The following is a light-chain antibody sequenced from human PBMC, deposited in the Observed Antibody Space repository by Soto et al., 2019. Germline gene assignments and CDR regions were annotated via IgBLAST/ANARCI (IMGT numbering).Light chain of an antibody. CDR2: GVR. Sequence: QSVLTQPASVSGSPGQSITISCTGTSSDVGGYNYVSWYQQHPGKAPKLLIHGVRNRPPGISSRFSGFKSGLTASLTISGLQAEDEADYYCSSFTTSRLYVFGPGTKVTVL. CDR1: SSDVGGYNY. CDR3: SSFTTSRLYV. V-gene: IGLV2-14*01. J-gene: IGLJ1*01.